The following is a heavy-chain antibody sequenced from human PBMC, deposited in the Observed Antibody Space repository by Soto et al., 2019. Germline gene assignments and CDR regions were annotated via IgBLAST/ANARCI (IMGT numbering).Heavy chain of an antibody. J-gene: IGHJ3*02. D-gene: IGHD3-3*01. CDR1: GFTFDDYG. V-gene: IGHV3-20*01. CDR3: ARDLPLHYDFWSGYPNDAFDI. CDR2: INWNGGST. Sequence: GGSLRLSCAASGFTFDDYGMSWVRQAPGKGLEWVSGINWNGGSTGYADSVKGRFTISRDNAKNSLYLQMNSLRAEDTALYHCARDLPLHYDFWSGYPNDAFDIWGQGTMVTVSS.